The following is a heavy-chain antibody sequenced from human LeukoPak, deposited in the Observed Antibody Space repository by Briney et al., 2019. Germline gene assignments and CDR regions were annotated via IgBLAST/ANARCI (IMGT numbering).Heavy chain of an antibody. V-gene: IGHV4-61*02. J-gene: IGHJ6*03. D-gene: IGHD2-2*01. CDR1: GGSISSGSYY. CDR3: ARDRRKFVLVPSAKADYYYYMDV. CDR2: IYTSGST. Sequence: PSQTLSLTCTVSGGSISSGSYYWSWIRQPAGKGLEWIGRIYTSGSTNYNPSLKSRVTISVDTSKNQFSLKLTSVTAADTAVYYCARDRRKFVLVPSAKADYYYYMDVWGKGTTVTVSS.